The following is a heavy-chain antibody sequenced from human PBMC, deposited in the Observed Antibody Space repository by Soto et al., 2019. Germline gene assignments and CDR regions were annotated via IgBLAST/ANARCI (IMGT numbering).Heavy chain of an antibody. CDR3: AGEGSYETLSGNSHIFD. V-gene: IGHV1-45*02. CDR2: MRPLSGDT. D-gene: IGHD3-9*01. J-gene: IGHJ4*02. Sequence: QAPGQAFEWMGRMRPLSGDTNNAQKVHDRLTLTRDRPMTTAYMELRSLTSDDTAIYYCAGEGSYETLSGNSHIFDWGQGTLVSVSS.